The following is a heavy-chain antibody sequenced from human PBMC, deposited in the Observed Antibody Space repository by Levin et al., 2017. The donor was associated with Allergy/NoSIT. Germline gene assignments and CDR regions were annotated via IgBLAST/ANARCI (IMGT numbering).Heavy chain of an antibody. CDR1: GYTFSSYY. CDR2: INPSGGST. V-gene: IGHV1-46*01. CDR3: ARAGASGRKFDY. D-gene: IGHD3-10*01. J-gene: IGHJ4*02. Sequence: ASVKVSCKASGYTFSSYYMHWVRQAPGQGLEWMGIINPSGGSTSYAQKFQGRVTMTRDTSTSTVYMELSSLRSEDTALYYCARAGASGRKFDYWGQGTLVTVSS.